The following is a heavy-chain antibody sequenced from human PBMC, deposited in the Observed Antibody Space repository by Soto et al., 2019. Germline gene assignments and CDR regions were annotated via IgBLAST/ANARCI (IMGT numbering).Heavy chain of an antibody. CDR1: GGSVSSGSYC. V-gene: IGHV4-61*01. CDR2: IYYSGST. CDR3: ARDFCGGDCSDDYYYYALDV. J-gene: IGHJ6*02. Sequence: SETLSLTCSVSGGSVSSGSYCWSWIRQPPGKGLEWIGYIYYSGSTSYNPSLKSRVTISVDTSKNQFYLNLSSVTAADTAVYYCARDFCGGDCSDDYYYYALDVWGQGTTVTVSS. D-gene: IGHD2-21*02.